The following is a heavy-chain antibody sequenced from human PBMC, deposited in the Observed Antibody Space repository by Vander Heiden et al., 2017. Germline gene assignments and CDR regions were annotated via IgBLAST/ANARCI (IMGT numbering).Heavy chain of an antibody. V-gene: IGHV3-72*01. CDR3: ATSPSSGYN. J-gene: IGHJ1*01. CDR1: GFTFSDHS. Sequence: EVQLVESGGGLVQPGGSLTLSCVGSGFTFSDHSMDWVRQAQGKGLEWVGRIRNKAASHTTAYAASVEGRFAISRDDSKNSLYLQLNSLKTEDTAMYYCATSPSSGYNWGQGTQVTVSS. CDR2: IRNKAASHTT. D-gene: IGHD3-22*01.